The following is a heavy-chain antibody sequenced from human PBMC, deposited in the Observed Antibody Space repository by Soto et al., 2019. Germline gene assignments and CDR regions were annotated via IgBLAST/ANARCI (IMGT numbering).Heavy chain of an antibody. V-gene: IGHV4-59*03. Sequence: SETLSLTCIVSCGSITSYHWSWIRQFPGKGLEWIAYTSYTGNTNYNPSLQSRVTISMDTSKNQLSLKLTSMTAADTAVYYCNAEQLDYYYAMDVWGQGTTVTVSS. CDR1: CGSITSYH. CDR2: TSYTGNT. CDR3: NAEQLDYYYAMDV. J-gene: IGHJ6*02. D-gene: IGHD6-6*01.